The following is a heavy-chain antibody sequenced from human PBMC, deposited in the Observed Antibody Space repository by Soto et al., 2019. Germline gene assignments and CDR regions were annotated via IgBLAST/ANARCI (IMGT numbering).Heavy chain of an antibody. Sequence: QVQLEESGGGVVQPGRSLRLSCVGTGFTFSSYAMHWVRQAPGKGLEWVAVISNDGTNKYYADSVEGRITISRDNSKNTLYLQMHSLRSEDTAVYYCARGPPLAIFDYGMEVWGQGATVTVSS. D-gene: IGHD3-3*01. V-gene: IGHV3-30-3*01. CDR3: ARGPPLAIFDYGMEV. CDR1: GFTFSSYA. CDR2: ISNDGTNK. J-gene: IGHJ6*02.